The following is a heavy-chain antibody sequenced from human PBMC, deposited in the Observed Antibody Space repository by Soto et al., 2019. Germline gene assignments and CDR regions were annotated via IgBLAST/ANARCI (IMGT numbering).Heavy chain of an antibody. V-gene: IGHV3-23*01. Sequence: EVQLLESGGGFIHPGGSLRLSCAASGFSFSSFAMNWVRQAPGKGLEWVSIISGSADSTFYADSVKGRFTISRDISKSRLHRQINSPRAEDTAVYYCATTRGAMINASSVNGTDVWGEGTTVTVSS. CDR3: ATTRGAMINASSVNGTDV. J-gene: IGHJ6*04. CDR2: ISGSADST. D-gene: IGHD2-8*01. CDR1: GFSFSSFA.